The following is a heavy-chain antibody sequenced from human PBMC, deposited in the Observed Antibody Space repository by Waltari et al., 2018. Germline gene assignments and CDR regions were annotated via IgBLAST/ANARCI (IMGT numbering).Heavy chain of an antibody. CDR3: ARERGGLTIFDY. CDR1: GASISSGNYY. D-gene: IGHD3-10*01. J-gene: IGHJ4*02. V-gene: IGHV4-61*02. Sequence: QVQLQESGPGLVKPSQTLSLTCTVPGASISSGNYYWSWIRQPAGKGLEWIGRTYASGSTNYNPSLKSRVTISVDTSKNQFSLRLSSVTAADTAVYYCARERGGLTIFDYWGQGTLVTVSS. CDR2: TYASGST.